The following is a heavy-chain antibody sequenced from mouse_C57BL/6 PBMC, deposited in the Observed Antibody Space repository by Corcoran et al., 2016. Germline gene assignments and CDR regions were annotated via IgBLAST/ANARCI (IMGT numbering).Heavy chain of an antibody. V-gene: IGHV1-80*01. D-gene: IGHD3-2*02. J-gene: IGHJ2*01. CDR3: AKGWDISGFYYFDY. CDR2: IYPGDGDT. CDR1: GYAFSSYW. Sequence: QVQLQQSGAELVKPGASVKISCKASGYAFSSYWMNWVKQRPGKGLEWIGQIYPGDGDTNYDGKFKGKATLTADKSSSTAYMQLSSLTSEDSAFYFCAKGWDISGFYYFDYWGQGTTLTFSS.